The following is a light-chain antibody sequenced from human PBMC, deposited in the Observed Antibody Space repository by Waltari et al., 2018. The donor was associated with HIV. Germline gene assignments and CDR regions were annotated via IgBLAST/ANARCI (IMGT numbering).Light chain of an antibody. CDR2: GAS. J-gene: IGKJ1*01. CDR1: QSVATN. CDR3: QQYNNSPPWS. Sequence: SVMTQSPAILSVSPWAIATLYCRASQSVATNLAWYQQRAGQAPWLLIYGASTRATGVPARFSGSGSGTEFTLTITSLQSEDVAVYYCQQYNNSPPWSFGQGTKVEI. V-gene: IGKV3-15*01.